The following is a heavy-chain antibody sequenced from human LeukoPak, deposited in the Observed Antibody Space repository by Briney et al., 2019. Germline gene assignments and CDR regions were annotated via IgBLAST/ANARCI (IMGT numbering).Heavy chain of an antibody. CDR1: GGFISIYY. Sequence: PSETLSLTCSVSGGFISIYYWSWIRQPPGKGLEWIGYIYYTGSTNYSPSLKSRVTISVDTSKNQFSLKLSSVTAADTAVYYCAREARGPTVTTSYGMDVWGQGTTVTVSS. J-gene: IGHJ6*02. V-gene: IGHV4-59*12. CDR2: IYYTGST. D-gene: IGHD4-17*01. CDR3: AREARGPTVTTSYGMDV.